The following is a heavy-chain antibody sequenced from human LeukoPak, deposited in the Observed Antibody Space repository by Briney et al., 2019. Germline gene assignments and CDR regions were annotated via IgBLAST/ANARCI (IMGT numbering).Heavy chain of an antibody. V-gene: IGHV4-59*12. D-gene: IGHD3-10*01. J-gene: IGHJ4*02. CDR1: GGSTSGYF. CDR2: VYYSGPT. Sequence: PSETLSLTCSVSGGSTSGYFWTWIRQSPGKGPEWIGYVYYSGPTSYSPSLERRVTISVDTSKNQFSLNLNSVTAADTAVYYCARDQYGSGSYYNVGLDYWGQGTLVTVSS. CDR3: ARDQYGSGSYYNVGLDY.